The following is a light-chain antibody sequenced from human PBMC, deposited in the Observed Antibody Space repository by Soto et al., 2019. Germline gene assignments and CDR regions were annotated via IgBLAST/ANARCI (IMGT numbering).Light chain of an antibody. CDR1: SSDVGTSKC. Sequence: QSALTQPPSASGSPGQSVTISCTGTSSDVGTSKCVSWYRQHPGKAPKLLIYEVNKRPSGVPDRFSGSKSGSTASLTVSGLQAEDEADYYCSSSAGTKNMVFGGGTKLTVL. CDR3: SSSAGTKNMV. J-gene: IGLJ2*01. V-gene: IGLV2-8*01. CDR2: EVN.